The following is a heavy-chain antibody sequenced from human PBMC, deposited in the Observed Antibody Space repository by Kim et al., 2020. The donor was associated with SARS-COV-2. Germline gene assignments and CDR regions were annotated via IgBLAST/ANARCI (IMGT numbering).Heavy chain of an antibody. CDR3: ARDLSGADDY. Sequence: GESLRLSCAASGFGFSRYWMHWVRQAPGKGLVWVSRINEDGSTTNYADSVKGRFTISRDNAENTLYLQMNSLTAEDTAIYYCARDLSGADDYWGQGTLVTVSS. CDR1: GFGFSRYW. CDR2: INEDGSTT. D-gene: IGHD3-10*01. V-gene: IGHV3-74*01. J-gene: IGHJ4*02.